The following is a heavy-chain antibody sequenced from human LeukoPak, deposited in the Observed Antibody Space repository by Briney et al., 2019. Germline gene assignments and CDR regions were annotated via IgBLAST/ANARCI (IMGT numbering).Heavy chain of an antibody. Sequence: GGSLRLSCAASGFTFSSYAMSWVRQAPGKGLEWVANIKQDGSEKYYVDSVKGRFTISRDNAKKSLYLQMNSLRAEDTAVYYCARDISPYYYGSGRNLFDYWGQGTLVTVSS. CDR1: GFTFSSYA. CDR3: ARDISPYYYGSGRNLFDY. D-gene: IGHD3-10*01. J-gene: IGHJ4*02. CDR2: IKQDGSEK. V-gene: IGHV3-7*03.